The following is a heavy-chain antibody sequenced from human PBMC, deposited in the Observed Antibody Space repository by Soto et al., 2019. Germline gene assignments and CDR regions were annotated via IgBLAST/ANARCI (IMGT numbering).Heavy chain of an antibody. CDR3: ARPLGFGYWYYFDY. J-gene: IGHJ4*02. Sequence: PSETLSLTCIVSGDSISSYYWSWIRQPPGKGLEWIAYTHYSGSTNYNPSLKSRVTISVDTSKNQFSLKLSSVTAADTAVYYCARPLGFGYWYYFDYWGQGTLVTVSS. CDR1: GDSISSYY. D-gene: IGHD2-8*02. V-gene: IGHV4-59*01. CDR2: THYSGST.